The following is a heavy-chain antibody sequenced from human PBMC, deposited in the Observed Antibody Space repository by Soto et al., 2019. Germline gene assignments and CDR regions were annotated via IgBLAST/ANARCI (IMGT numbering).Heavy chain of an antibody. V-gene: IGHV4-59*08. J-gene: IGHJ5*02. CDR3: ARNEGVHYIWGSYRYTIAWFDP. Sequence: SDTLSLTCTVSGGSISSYSWSWIRQPPGKGLEWIGYIYYSGSTNYNPSLKSRVTISVDTSKNPFSLELSSVTAAGTAVYYCARNEGVHYIWGSYRYTIAWFDPWGQGTLVTVSP. D-gene: IGHD3-16*02. CDR2: IYYSGST. CDR1: GGSISSYS.